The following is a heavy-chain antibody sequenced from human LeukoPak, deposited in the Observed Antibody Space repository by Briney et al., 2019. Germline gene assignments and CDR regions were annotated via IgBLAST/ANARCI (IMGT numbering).Heavy chain of an antibody. CDR1: GYRFTSDW. CDR2: IYPGDSDT. CDR3: ARLSGRVVCSAGSCYIDS. V-gene: IGHV5-51*01. J-gene: IGHJ4*02. D-gene: IGHD2-15*01. Sequence: GESLKISCKGSGYRFTSDWIGWVRQMPGKGLEWMGIIYPGDSDTRYSPSFQGQVTISADRSVNTAYLQWSSLKASDTAMYYCARLSGRVVCSAGSCYIDSWGQGTLVTVSS.